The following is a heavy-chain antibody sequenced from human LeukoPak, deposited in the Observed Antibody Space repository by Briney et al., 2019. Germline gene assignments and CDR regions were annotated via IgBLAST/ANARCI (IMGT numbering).Heavy chain of an antibody. CDR3: ARDEGSGWYWFDP. CDR1: GGSVSNNNFY. V-gene: IGHV4-39*02. J-gene: IGHJ5*02. D-gene: IGHD6-19*01. Sequence: PSETLSLTCTVSGGSVSNNNFYWGWIRQSPGKGLEWIGIIYYSGITYYNPSLKSRVIMAVDTSKDQFSLQLNSVSAADTAVYYCARDEGSGWYWFDPWGQGALVTVSS. CDR2: IYYSGIT.